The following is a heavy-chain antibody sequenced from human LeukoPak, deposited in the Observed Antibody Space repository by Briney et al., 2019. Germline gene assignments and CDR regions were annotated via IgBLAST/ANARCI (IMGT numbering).Heavy chain of an antibody. CDR3: ASDWGVRYYYYMDV. CDR1: GFTFSSYS. Sequence: GGSLRLSCAASGFTFSSYSMNWVRQAPGKGLEWVSYISSSSSTIYYADSVKGRFTISRDNAKNSLYLQMNSLRAEDTAVYYCASDWGVRYYYYMDVWGKGTTVTASS. J-gene: IGHJ6*03. D-gene: IGHD3-16*01. CDR2: ISSSSSTI. V-gene: IGHV3-48*01.